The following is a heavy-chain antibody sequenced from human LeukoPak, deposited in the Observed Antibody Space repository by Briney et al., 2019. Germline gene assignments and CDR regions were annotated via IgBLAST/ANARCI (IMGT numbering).Heavy chain of an antibody. CDR2: ISSSSSYI. CDR1: GFTFSSYS. CDR3: ATEQWLAHFDY. D-gene: IGHD6-19*01. V-gene: IGHV3-21*01. Sequence: PGGSLRLSCAASGFTFSSYSMNWVRQAPGKGLEWVSSISSSSSYIYYADSVKGRFTISRDNAKNSLYLQMNSLRAEDTAVYYCATEQWLAHFDYWGQGTLVTVSS. J-gene: IGHJ4*02.